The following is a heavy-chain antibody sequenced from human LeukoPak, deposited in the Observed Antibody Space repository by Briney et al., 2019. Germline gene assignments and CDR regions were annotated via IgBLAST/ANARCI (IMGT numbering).Heavy chain of an antibody. D-gene: IGHD6-19*01. CDR2: INPNSGGT. Sequence: ASVKVSCKASGYTFTGYYMHWVRQAPGQGLEWMEWINPNSGGTDYAQKFQGRVTMTRDTSISTAYMELSRLRSDDTAVFYCARDAVYSSGLIDYWGQGSLVTVSS. CDR3: ARDAVYSSGLIDY. CDR1: GYTFTGYY. J-gene: IGHJ4*02. V-gene: IGHV1-2*02.